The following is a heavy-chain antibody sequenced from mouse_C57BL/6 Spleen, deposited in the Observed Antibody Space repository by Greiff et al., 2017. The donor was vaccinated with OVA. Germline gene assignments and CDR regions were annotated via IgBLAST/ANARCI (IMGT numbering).Heavy chain of an antibody. Sequence: VQLQQPGAELVKPGASVKLSCKASGYTFTSYWMQWVKQRPGQGLEWIGEIDPSDSYTNYNQKFKGKATLTVDTSSSTAYMQLSSLTSEDSAVYYCATVYYYGYDGYWGQGTTLTVSS. CDR1: GYTFTSYW. J-gene: IGHJ2*01. CDR3: ATVYYYGYDGY. V-gene: IGHV1-50*01. D-gene: IGHD1-2*01. CDR2: IDPSDSYT.